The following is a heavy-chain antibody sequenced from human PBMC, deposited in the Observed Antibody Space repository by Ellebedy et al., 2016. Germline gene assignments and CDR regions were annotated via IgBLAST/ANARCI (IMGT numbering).Heavy chain of an antibody. Sequence: ASVKVSCXASGYTFTDYYIHWVRQAPGQGLEWMGWINPYSGATNYTQKFQGRVTMTRDTSISTAYVELSSLKSDDTAVYYCARTWIQLWTPDFDYWGQGTLVTVSS. CDR2: INPYSGAT. V-gene: IGHV1-2*02. CDR1: GYTFTDYY. J-gene: IGHJ4*02. CDR3: ARTWIQLWTPDFDY. D-gene: IGHD5-18*01.